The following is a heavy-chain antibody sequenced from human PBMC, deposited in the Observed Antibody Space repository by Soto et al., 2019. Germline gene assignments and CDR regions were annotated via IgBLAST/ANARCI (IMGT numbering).Heavy chain of an antibody. Sequence: GGSLRLSCAASGFTFSSYAMSWVRQAPGTGLEWVSAISGSGGSTYYADSVKGRFTISRDNSKNTLYLQMHSLRAEDTAVYYCAKWRRAAASRQNEYYFDYWGQGTLVTVSS. V-gene: IGHV3-23*01. CDR3: AKWRRAAASRQNEYYFDY. CDR1: GFTFSSYA. J-gene: IGHJ4*02. CDR2: ISGSGGST. D-gene: IGHD6-13*01.